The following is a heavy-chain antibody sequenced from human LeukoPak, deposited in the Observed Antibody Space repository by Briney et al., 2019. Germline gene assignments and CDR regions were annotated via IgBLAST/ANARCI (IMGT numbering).Heavy chain of an antibody. CDR3: ARGAVAGTDTPDY. J-gene: IGHJ4*02. CDR2: VNPGGGST. V-gene: IGHV1-46*01. D-gene: IGHD6-19*01. CDR1: GGTFSSYA. Sequence: ASVKVSCKASGGTFSSYAISWVRQAPGQGLEWMGIVNPGGGSTSYAQKFQGRVTMTRDTSTSTVYMELSSLRSEDTAVYYCARGAVAGTDTPDYWGQGTLVTVSS.